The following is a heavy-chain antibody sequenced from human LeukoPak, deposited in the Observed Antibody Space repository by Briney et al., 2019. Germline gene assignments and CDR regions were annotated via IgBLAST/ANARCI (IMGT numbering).Heavy chain of an antibody. CDR3: ARDSSGWPFRFDY. J-gene: IGHJ4*02. CDR2: IYYSGST. D-gene: IGHD6-19*01. V-gene: IGHV4-61*01. Sequence: SETLSLTCTVSGGSISSSSYYWGWIRQPPGKGLEWIGYIYYSGSTNYNPSLKSRVTISVDTSKNQFSLKLSSVTAADTAVYYCARDSSGWPFRFDYWGQGTLVTVSS. CDR1: GGSISSSSYY.